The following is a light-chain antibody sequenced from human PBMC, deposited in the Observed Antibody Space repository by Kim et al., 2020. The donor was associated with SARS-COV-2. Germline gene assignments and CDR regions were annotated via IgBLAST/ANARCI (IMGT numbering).Light chain of an antibody. CDR3: SSYTNSGTVV. CDR2: DVT. CDR1: SNDIGYRNF. Sequence: IASTGTSNDIGYRNFVSWYQQHPGKAPRLMIYDVTNRPSGVSHRFSGSKSGNTASLAISGLQTEDEAAYYCSSYTNSGTVVFGGGTQLTVL. J-gene: IGLJ2*01. V-gene: IGLV2-14*03.